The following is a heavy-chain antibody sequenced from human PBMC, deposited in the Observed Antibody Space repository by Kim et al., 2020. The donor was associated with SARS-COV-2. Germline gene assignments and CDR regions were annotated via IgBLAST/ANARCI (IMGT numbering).Heavy chain of an antibody. CDR3: ARDLPHYYDSSGYNYGMDV. Sequence: ASVKVSCKASGYTFTSYGISWVRQAPGQGLEWMGWISAYNGNTNYAQKLQGRVTMTTDTSTSTAYMELRSLRSDDTAVYYCARDLPHYYDSSGYNYGMDVWGQGTTVTVSS. J-gene: IGHJ6*02. CDR1: GYTFTSYG. D-gene: IGHD3-22*01. CDR2: ISAYNGNT. V-gene: IGHV1-18*04.